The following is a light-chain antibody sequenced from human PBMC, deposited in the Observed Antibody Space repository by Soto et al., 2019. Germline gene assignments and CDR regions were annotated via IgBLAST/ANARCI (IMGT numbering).Light chain of an antibody. CDR2: DAF. J-gene: IGKJ1*01. CDR1: QSVSSY. Sequence: EIVLTQSPGTLSLSPGERATLSCRASQSVSSYLAWYQQKPGQAPRLLIYDAFTRATGISARFSASGSGTDFTLTISSLEPEDFAVYYCQQRSNRPVTFGQGTKVEVK. CDR3: QQRSNRPVT. V-gene: IGKV3-11*01.